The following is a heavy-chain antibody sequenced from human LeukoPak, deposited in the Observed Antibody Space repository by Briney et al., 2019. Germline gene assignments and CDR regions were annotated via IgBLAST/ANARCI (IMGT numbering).Heavy chain of an antibody. D-gene: IGHD5-18*01. V-gene: IGHV1-2*02. CDR1: GYTFTGYF. CDR2: INPNSGDT. Sequence: ASVKVSCKASGYTFTGYFMHWVRQAPGQGLEWMGWINPNSGDTNYAQNFQGRVTMTRDTSISTAYMELSRLRSDDTAVYYCARGGYSYGQPPIYYYYYGMDVWGQGTTVTVSS. J-gene: IGHJ6*02. CDR3: ARGGYSYGQPPIYYYYYGMDV.